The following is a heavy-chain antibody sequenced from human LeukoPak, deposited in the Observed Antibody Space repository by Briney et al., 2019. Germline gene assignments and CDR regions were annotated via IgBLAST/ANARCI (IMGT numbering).Heavy chain of an antibody. CDR1: GFTFSSYA. Sequence: PGGSLRLSCAASGFTFSSYAMSWVRQAPGKGLEWISAISGSGGSTYYADSVKGRFTISRDNSKNTLYLQMNSLRAEDTAVYYCAKDLSVDVSIAVAGTNWFDPWGQGTLVTVSS. J-gene: IGHJ5*02. V-gene: IGHV3-23*01. CDR3: AKDLSVDVSIAVAGTNWFDP. CDR2: ISGSGGST. D-gene: IGHD6-19*01.